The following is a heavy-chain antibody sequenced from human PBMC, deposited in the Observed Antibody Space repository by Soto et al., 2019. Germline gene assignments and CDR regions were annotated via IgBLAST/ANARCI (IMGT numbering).Heavy chain of an antibody. CDR1: GLAVTSNY. D-gene: IGHD5-18*01. CDR2: VYSSGTT. Sequence: EVQLVETGGGLIQPGGSLSLSCAASGLAVTSNYMSWVRQAPGKGLEWVSIVYSSGTTYYADSVKGRFTFSRDKSKNTIYLQMRNLRAEDTAVYYCARVDTNDYYYSMDVWGQGTTVTVSS. J-gene: IGHJ6*02. V-gene: IGHV3-53*02. CDR3: ARVDTNDYYYSMDV.